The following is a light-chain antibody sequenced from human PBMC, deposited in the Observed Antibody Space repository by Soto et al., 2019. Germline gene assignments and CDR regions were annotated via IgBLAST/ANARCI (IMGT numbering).Light chain of an antibody. J-gene: IGKJ2*01. CDR1: QSIPNY. CDR3: QQSDSYPYT. CDR2: AAS. V-gene: IGKV1-39*01. Sequence: DIQMTQSPSSLSVSVGDRITITCRASQSIPNYLNWYQQKPGKAPKLLVYAASILQSGVPSRCSGNGSGTDFTLTISSLQPEDFATYYCQQSDSYPYTFGQGTKLEIK.